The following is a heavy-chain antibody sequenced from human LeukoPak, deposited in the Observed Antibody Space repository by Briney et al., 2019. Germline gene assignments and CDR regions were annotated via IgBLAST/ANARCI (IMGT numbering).Heavy chain of an antibody. J-gene: IGHJ6*03. CDR1: GYTFTGYY. Sequence: ASVEVSCKASGYTFTGYYMHWVRQAPGQGLEWMGWINPNSGGTNYAQKFQGRVTMTRDTSISTAYMELSRLRSDDTAVYYCARDSARHITIFGVVIEGYMDVWGKGTTVTVSS. D-gene: IGHD3-3*01. CDR2: INPNSGGT. V-gene: IGHV1-2*02. CDR3: ARDSARHITIFGVVIEGYMDV.